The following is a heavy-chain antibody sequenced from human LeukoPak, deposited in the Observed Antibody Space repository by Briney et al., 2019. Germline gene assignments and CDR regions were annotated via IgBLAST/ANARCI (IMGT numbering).Heavy chain of an antibody. CDR3: AKDYLRGVLVN. Sequence: GGSLRLSCATSGFNVTTTYMSWVRQAPGKGLEWLSVIYSGGSSLYADSVKDRFTISRDNSKNTLYLQMNSLRAEDTAVYYCAKDYLRGVLVNWGQGTLVTVSS. D-gene: IGHD3-16*02. J-gene: IGHJ4*02. V-gene: IGHV3-66*01. CDR1: GFNVTTTY. CDR2: IYSGGSS.